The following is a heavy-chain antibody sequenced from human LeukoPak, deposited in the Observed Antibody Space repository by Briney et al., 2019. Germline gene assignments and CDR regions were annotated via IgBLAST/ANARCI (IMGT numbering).Heavy chain of an antibody. CDR1: GFIFDDYA. J-gene: IGHJ4*01. Sequence: PGGFLRLSCAASGFIFDDYAMYWVRHAPGKGLEWVSRINPDGRTITYADSVVGRITISRDNAKNTLYLQMNSLRDEDTAVYYCARVAVGRYDFDYWGRGTLVTVSS. CDR2: INPDGRTI. D-gene: IGHD1-26*01. CDR3: ARVAVGRYDFDY. V-gene: IGHV3-74*03.